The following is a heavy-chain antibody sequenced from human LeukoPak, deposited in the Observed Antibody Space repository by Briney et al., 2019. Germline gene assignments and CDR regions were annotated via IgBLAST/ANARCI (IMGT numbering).Heavy chain of an antibody. CDR2: INPNSGGT. Sequence: ASVKVSCQASGYTFSGYYMHWVRQAPGQGLEWMGWINPNSGGTNYAQKFQGWVTMTRDTSISTAYMELSRLRSDDTAVYYCAREVQMVRGVIIIRGAFDIWGQGTMVTVSS. D-gene: IGHD3-10*01. CDR1: GYTFSGYY. J-gene: IGHJ3*02. CDR3: AREVQMVRGVIIIRGAFDI. V-gene: IGHV1-2*04.